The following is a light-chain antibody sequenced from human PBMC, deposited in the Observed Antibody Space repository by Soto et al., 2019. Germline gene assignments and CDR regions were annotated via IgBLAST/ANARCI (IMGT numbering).Light chain of an antibody. Sequence: IVLTQSPGTLSLSPGERATLSCRASQSVTSSFLAWYQQKPGQTPRLLIYDASSRATGIPDRFSGSRSGKDFTLTISRLEPEDFAAYYCLQYGRLPNTFGQGTKLEIE. CDR2: DAS. V-gene: IGKV3-20*01. J-gene: IGKJ2*01. CDR3: LQYGRLPNT. CDR1: QSVTSSF.